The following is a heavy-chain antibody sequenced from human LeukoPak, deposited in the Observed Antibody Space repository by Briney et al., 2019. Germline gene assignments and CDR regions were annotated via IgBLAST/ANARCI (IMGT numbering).Heavy chain of an antibody. J-gene: IGHJ4*02. D-gene: IGHD6-13*01. V-gene: IGHV3-48*01. CDR3: ARGQLVRTSPFDY. CDR2: ISSSSSTI. CDR1: GFTFSSYS. Sequence: GGSLRLSCAASGFTFSSYSINWVRQAPGKGLEWVSYISSSSSTIYYADSVKGRFTISRDNAKNSLYLQMNSLRAEDTAVYYCARGQLVRTSPFDYWGQGTLVTVSS.